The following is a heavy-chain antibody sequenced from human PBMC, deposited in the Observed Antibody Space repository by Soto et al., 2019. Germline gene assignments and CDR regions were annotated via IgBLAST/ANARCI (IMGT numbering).Heavy chain of an antibody. CDR1: GDTFSFYT. V-gene: IGHV1-69*13. J-gene: IGHJ6*02. Sequence: ASVKVSCKASGDTFSFYTINWVRQAPGQGLEWMGGIIPRSATSNYAQKFQGRVTITADESTNTAYMELSSLRSEDTAVYYCAIDCLVLVPTTVNSDYYYYAMDVWGQGTTVTVSS. D-gene: IGHD2-2*01. CDR3: AIDCLVLVPTTVNSDYYYYAMDV. CDR2: IIPRSATS.